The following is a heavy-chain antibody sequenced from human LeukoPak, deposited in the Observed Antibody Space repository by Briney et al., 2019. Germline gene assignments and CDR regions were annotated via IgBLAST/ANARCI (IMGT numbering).Heavy chain of an antibody. D-gene: IGHD3-10*01. V-gene: IGHV4-59*11. CDR1: GDSISSHY. Sequence: SETLSLTCTVSGDSISSHYWSWIRQPLGKGLEWIGYIYYSGSTNYNPSLKSRVTISVDTSKNQFSLKLSSVTAADTAVYYCARVWGYYGSGSYYPRPGYFDYWGQGTLVTVSS. J-gene: IGHJ4*02. CDR2: IYYSGST. CDR3: ARVWGYYGSGSYYPRPGYFDY.